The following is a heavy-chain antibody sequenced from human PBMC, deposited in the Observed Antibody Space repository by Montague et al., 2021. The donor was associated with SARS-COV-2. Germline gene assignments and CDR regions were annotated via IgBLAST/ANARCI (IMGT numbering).Heavy chain of an antibody. V-gene: IGHV4-59*01. D-gene: IGHD2-15*01. CDR1: GGSISSYY. Sequence: SESLSLTCSVSGGSISSYYWSWIRQPPGKGLEWIGYIYYSGSTNYNPSLKSRVTISVDTSKNQFSLKLSSVTAADTAVYYCARRSLGYCSGGSCYSGYDYWGQGTLVTVSS. J-gene: IGHJ4*02. CDR3: ARRSLGYCSGGSCYSGYDY. CDR2: IYYSGST.